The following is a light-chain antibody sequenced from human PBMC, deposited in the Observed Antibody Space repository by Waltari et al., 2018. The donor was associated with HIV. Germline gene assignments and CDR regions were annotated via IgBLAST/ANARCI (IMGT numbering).Light chain of an antibody. CDR3: QTWASGVVV. V-gene: IGLV1-40*01. CDR2: RDS. J-gene: IGLJ2*01. CDR1: SSNIGADFD. Sequence: QSVLTQPPSVSGAPGQRVTVSCTGSSSNIGADFDVHWYQQLPGKAPKLLIFRDSNRPSGVPDRFSGSKSGTSASLAITGLQAEDEADYYCQTWASGVVVFGGGTKLTVL.